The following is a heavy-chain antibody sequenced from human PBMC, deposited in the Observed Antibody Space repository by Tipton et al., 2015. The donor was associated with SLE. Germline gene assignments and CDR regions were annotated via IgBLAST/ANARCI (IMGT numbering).Heavy chain of an antibody. V-gene: IGHV1-18*01. J-gene: IGHJ4*02. CDR1: GYTFTSYG. D-gene: IGHD6-6*01. CDR3: ARAEYSSSFDY. Sequence: QLVQSGAEMKKPGASVKVSCKASGYTFTSYGISWVRQAPGQGLEWMGWISGYNGHTNYAQKLQGRVTMTTDTSTSTVYMELRSLRSDDTAVYYCARAEYSSSFDYWGQGTLVTVSS. CDR2: ISGYNGHT.